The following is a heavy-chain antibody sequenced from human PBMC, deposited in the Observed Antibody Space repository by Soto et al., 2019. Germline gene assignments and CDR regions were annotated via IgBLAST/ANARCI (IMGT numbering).Heavy chain of an antibody. V-gene: IGHV5-51*01. D-gene: IGHD3-16*02. CDR3: AIRPRGGSYRDYYYGMDV. J-gene: IGHJ6*02. CDR1: GYSFTSYW. Sequence: RGESLKISCKGSGYSFTSYWIGWVRQMPGKGLEWMGIIYPGDSDTRYSPSFQGQVTISADKSISTAYLQWSSLKASDTAMYYCAIRPRGGSYRDYYYGMDVWGQGTTVTVSS. CDR2: IYPGDSDT.